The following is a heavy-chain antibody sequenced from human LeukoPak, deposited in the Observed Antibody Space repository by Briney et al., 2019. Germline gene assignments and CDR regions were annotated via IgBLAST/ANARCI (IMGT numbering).Heavy chain of an antibody. J-gene: IGHJ4*02. CDR3: ANRKVKWELDY. CDR2: VSYDGNDK. D-gene: IGHD1-26*01. V-gene: IGHV3-30*18. CDR1: GFTFSSFA. Sequence: PGGSLRLSCAASGFTFSSFAMHWVRQAPGKGLEWVAVVSYDGNDKYYADSVKGRFTISRDNSKNTVYLQMNSLRPEDTAVHYCANRKVKWELDYWGQGTLVTVPS.